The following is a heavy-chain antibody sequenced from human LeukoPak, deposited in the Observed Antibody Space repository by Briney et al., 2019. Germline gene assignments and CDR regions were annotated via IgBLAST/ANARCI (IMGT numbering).Heavy chain of an antibody. CDR3: ARAYSSKGLDY. CDR1: GFTFSSYA. Sequence: HSGGSLRLSCAASGFTFSSYAMHWVRQAPGKGLEYVSAISSNGGSTYYANSVKGRFTISRDNSKNTLYLQMGSLRAEDMAVYYCARAYSSKGLDYWGQGTLVTVSS. V-gene: IGHV3-64*01. D-gene: IGHD6-19*01. CDR2: ISSNGGST. J-gene: IGHJ4*02.